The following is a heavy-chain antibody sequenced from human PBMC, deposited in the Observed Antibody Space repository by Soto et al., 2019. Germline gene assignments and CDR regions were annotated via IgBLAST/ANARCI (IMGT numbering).Heavy chain of an antibody. CDR2: ISGSGGNT. CDR1: GFTFSSYA. Sequence: PGGSLRLSCAASGFTFSSYAMSWVRQAPGKGLEWVSTISGSGGNTYYADSVKGRFTISRDNSKHTLYLQINSLRAEDTAVYYCATATLVRFLECLLPYYFDFWGPGTLVTVSS. CDR3: ATATLVRFLECLLPYYFDF. J-gene: IGHJ4*02. D-gene: IGHD3-3*01. V-gene: IGHV3-23*01.